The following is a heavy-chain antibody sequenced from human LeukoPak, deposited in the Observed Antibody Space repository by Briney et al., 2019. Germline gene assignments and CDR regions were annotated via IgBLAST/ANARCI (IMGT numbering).Heavy chain of an antibody. CDR1: GGSFSGYY. J-gene: IGHJ4*02. D-gene: IGHD1-14*01. CDR2: INHSGST. Sequence: ASETLSLTCAVYGGSFSGYYWSWIRQPPGKGLEWIGEINHSGSTNYNPSLKSRVTISVDTSKNQFSLKLSSVTAADTAVYYCARGRMDYWGLGTLVTVSS. CDR3: ARGRMDY. V-gene: IGHV4-34*01.